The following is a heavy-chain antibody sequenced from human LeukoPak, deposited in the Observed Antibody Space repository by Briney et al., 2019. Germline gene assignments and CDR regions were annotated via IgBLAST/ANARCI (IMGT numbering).Heavy chain of an antibody. Sequence: GGSLRLSCAASGFTFSSYAMSWVRQAPGKGLEWVSAISGSGGSTYYADSVKGRFTISRDNSKNTLYLQMNSLRAEDTAVYYCAKSQTGEQGLVSFYYYYGMDVWGQGTTVTVSS. CDR2: ISGSGGST. CDR3: AKSQTGEQGLVSFYYYYGMDV. V-gene: IGHV3-23*01. J-gene: IGHJ6*02. D-gene: IGHD6-19*01. CDR1: GFTFSSYA.